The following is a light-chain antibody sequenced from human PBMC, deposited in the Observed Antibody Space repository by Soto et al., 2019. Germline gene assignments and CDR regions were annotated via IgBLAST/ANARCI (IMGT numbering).Light chain of an antibody. Sequence: EIVLTQSPGTLSLSPGEGGTLSCRASQTVISNSVAWYQQQPGQPPRLLIHGASTTAPGIPDRFSGSGSGSDFTLTSSRLEPEDFAIYYCHMYGGSPKTFGQGTKVEIK. J-gene: IGKJ1*01. CDR2: GAS. CDR3: HMYGGSPKT. CDR1: QTVISNS. V-gene: IGKV3-20*01.